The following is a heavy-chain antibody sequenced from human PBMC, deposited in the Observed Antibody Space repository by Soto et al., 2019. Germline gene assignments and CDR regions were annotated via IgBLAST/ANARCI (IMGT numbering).Heavy chain of an antibody. J-gene: IGHJ4*02. CDR2: IFPSFGAA. CDR3: AGGYSGNDLDF. D-gene: IGHD5-12*01. Sequence: QVQLVQSGAEVKKPGSSVKVSCKAPGGTFSRNAITWVRQAPGQGLEWMGRIFPSFGAANYAQKFQARVTITADESTMTAYMELSNLRSDDTAVYYCAGGYSGNDLDFWGQGTLVTVSS. V-gene: IGHV1-69*18. CDR1: GGTFSRNA.